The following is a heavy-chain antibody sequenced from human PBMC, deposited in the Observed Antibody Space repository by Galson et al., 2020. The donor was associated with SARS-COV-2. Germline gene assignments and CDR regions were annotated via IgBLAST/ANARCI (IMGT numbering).Heavy chain of an antibody. D-gene: IGHD3-9*01. CDR2: ISYDGSNK. CDR1: GFTFSSYG. Sequence: GESLKISCAASGFTFSSYGMHWVRQAPGKGLEWVAVISYDGSNKYYADSVKGRFTISRDNSKNTLYLQMNSLRAEDTAVYYCAKDGRNTYYDILTGYYKDGLAGYFDYWGQGTLVTVSS. V-gene: IGHV3-30*18. J-gene: IGHJ4*02. CDR3: AKDGRNTYYDILTGYYKDGLAGYFDY.